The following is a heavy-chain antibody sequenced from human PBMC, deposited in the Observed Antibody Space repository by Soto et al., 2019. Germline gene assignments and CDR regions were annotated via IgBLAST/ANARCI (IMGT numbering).Heavy chain of an antibody. Sequence: EVQLVESGGGLVQPGGSLRLSCEASGFIFSDYEMNWVRQAPGKGLEWVSHISRGAGTIYYADSVKGRFIISRDNAKNSLYLQMNSLRAEDTAVYYCARDDYSGTPTLDYWGQGTLVTVSS. CDR3: ARDDYSGTPTLDY. CDR2: ISRGAGTI. CDR1: GFIFSDYE. V-gene: IGHV3-48*03. D-gene: IGHD1-26*01. J-gene: IGHJ4*02.